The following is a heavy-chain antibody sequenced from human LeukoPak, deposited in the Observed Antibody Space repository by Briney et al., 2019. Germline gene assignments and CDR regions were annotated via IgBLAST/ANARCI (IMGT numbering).Heavy chain of an antibody. CDR1: GFTFSSYA. Sequence: PGGSLRLSCAASGFTFSSYAMSWVRQAPGKGLEWVSAISGSGGSTYYADSVKGRFTISRDNSKNTLYLQMNSLRAEDTAVYYCARVLRGYDYYYGMDVWGQGTTVTVSS. CDR2: ISGSGGST. D-gene: IGHD3-3*01. J-gene: IGHJ6*02. V-gene: IGHV3-23*01. CDR3: ARVLRGYDYYYGMDV.